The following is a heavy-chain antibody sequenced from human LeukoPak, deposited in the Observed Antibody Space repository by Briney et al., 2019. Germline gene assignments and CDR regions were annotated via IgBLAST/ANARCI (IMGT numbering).Heavy chain of an antibody. CDR3: ARGEDHGSGTVHFDY. V-gene: IGHV4-59*12. D-gene: IGHD3-10*01. CDR2: VGYSGRT. J-gene: IGHJ4*02. Sequence: SETLSLTCTVSGGXIGSYYCSWIRQPPGKGLEWIGYVGYSGRTNYNPSLKSRVTISVDTSKNQFSLNLSSVTAADTAVYYCARGEDHGSGTVHFDYWGQGTLVTVSS. CDR1: GGXIGSYY.